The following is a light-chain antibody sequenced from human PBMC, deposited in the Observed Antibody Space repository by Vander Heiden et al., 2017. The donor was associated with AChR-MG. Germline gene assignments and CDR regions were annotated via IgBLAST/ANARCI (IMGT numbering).Light chain of an antibody. V-gene: IGLV2-14*03. Sequence: QSALTQPASVSGSPGQSLTISCTGTSSDVGGYDYVSWYQHHPGKAPKLLVFDVSTRPSGVAHRFSGSKSGDTAALTISGLQAEDEADYYCSSYTGSSFPVVFGGGTKLTVL. J-gene: IGLJ2*01. CDR3: SSYTGSSFPVV. CDR1: SSDVGGYDY. CDR2: DVS.